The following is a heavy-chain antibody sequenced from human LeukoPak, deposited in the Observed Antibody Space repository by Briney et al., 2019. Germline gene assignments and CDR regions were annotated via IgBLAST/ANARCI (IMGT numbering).Heavy chain of an antibody. V-gene: IGHV3-30*18. CDR2: ISYDGSNK. Sequence: LGGSLRLSCAPPGFTFSSYGMHWVRQAPGKGLEWAAVISYDGSNKYYADSVKSRFTNSRNNSKNTLYLQMNSLRAEDTAVYCCAKGGWLQSPTDYWGQGTLVTVSS. CDR1: GFTFSSYG. CDR3: AKGGWLQSPTDY. J-gene: IGHJ4*02. D-gene: IGHD5-24*01.